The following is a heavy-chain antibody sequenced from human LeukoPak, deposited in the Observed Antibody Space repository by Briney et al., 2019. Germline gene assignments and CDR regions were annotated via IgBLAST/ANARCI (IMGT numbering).Heavy chain of an antibody. CDR2: IHTSGGS. D-gene: IGHD1-26*01. V-gene: IGHV4-4*09. J-gene: IGHJ4*02. CDR1: GASISSYY. Sequence: PSQTLSLTCTVSGASISSYYWSWIRQTPEKGLEWMGNIHTSGGSSYYPSLKSRLTMSIDTSKNQLSLKLTSVTAADTAVYFCARLGSYHDFWGQGALVTVSS. CDR3: ARLGSYHDF.